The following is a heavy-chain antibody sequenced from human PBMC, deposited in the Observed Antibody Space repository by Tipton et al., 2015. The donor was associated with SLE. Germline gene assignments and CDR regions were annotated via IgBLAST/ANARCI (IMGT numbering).Heavy chain of an antibody. Sequence: GSLRLSCAASGFTFSSYAMNWVRQVPGKGLQWVSVITSSGGSTDYADSVKGRFTISRDNSKNTVDLQMNSLRVEDTGIYYCAKGGPVVLTAFDIWGQGTMVTVSS. CDR1: GFTFSSYA. CDR2: ITSSGGST. J-gene: IGHJ3*02. V-gene: IGHV3-23*01. CDR3: AKGGPVVLTAFDI. D-gene: IGHD3-10*02.